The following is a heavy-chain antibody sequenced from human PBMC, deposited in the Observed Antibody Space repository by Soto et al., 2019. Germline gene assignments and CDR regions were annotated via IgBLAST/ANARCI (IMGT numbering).Heavy chain of an antibody. J-gene: IGHJ5*02. CDR3: ARRFKYYDILTGFRSDWFDP. CDR2: IIPIFGTA. D-gene: IGHD3-9*01. CDR1: GGTFSSYA. Sequence: SVKVSCKASGGTFSSYAISWVRQAPGQGLEWMGGIIPIFGTANYAQKFQGRVTITADESTSTAYMELSSLRSEDTAVYYCARRFKYYDILTGFRSDWFDPWGQGTLVTVSS. V-gene: IGHV1-69*13.